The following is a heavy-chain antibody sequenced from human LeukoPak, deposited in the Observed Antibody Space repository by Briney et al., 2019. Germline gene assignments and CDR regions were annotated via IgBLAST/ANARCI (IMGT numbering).Heavy chain of an antibody. CDR1: GGSISSSSYY. D-gene: IGHD5-18*01. Sequence: PSETLSLTCTVSGGSISSSSYYWGWIRQPPGKGLEWIGSIYYSGSTYYNPSLKSRVTMSVDTSKNQFSLKLSSVTAADTAVYYCARDYSYGYFRYFDLWGRGTLVTVSS. CDR2: IYYSGST. CDR3: ARDYSYGYFRYFDL. V-gene: IGHV4-39*07. J-gene: IGHJ2*01.